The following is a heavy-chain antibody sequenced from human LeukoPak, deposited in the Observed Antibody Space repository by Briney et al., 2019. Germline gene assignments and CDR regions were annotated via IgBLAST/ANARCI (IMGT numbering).Heavy chain of an antibody. Sequence: ASVKVSCKASGYSFTSYGISWVRQAPGQGLEWMGWLNPNSGATKYAQKFQGRVTLTRDTSISTAYMEVNSLRSDDTAVYYCVRDPKFFTTGYYVIENYWGQGTLVTVSS. CDR2: LNPNSGAT. J-gene: IGHJ4*02. V-gene: IGHV1-2*02. CDR1: GYSFTSYG. CDR3: VRDPKFFTTGYYVIENY. D-gene: IGHD3-9*01.